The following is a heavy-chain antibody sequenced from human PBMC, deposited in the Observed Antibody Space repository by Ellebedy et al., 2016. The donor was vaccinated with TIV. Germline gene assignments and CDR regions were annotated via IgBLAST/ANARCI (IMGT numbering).Heavy chain of an antibody. CDR1: GYSFTTFW. CDR3: VKGYSGYDTTDFDF. J-gene: IGHJ4*02. Sequence: GESLKISCKGSGYSFTTFWLGWVRQMPGKGLEWMGIIYPGDSEIRYSSPFQGQVTISADKSINTAYLQWSSLKPSDTAMYYCVKGYSGYDTTDFDFWGQGTPVTVSS. D-gene: IGHD5-12*01. V-gene: IGHV5-51*01. CDR2: IYPGDSEI.